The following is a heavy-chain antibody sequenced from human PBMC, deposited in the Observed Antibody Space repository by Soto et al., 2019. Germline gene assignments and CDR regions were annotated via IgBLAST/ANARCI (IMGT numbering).Heavy chain of an antibody. J-gene: IGHJ4*02. CDR3: TTLYQGISN. V-gene: IGHV3-15*01. D-gene: IGHD1-20*01. Sequence: GGSLRLSCAASGFTFSNAWMSWVRQAPGKGLEWVGRIKSKTDGETTDYAAPVKGRFTISRDDSKNALYLQMNSLKTEDTAVYYCTTLYQGISNWGQGTLVTVSS. CDR1: GFTFSNAW. CDR2: IKSKTDGETT.